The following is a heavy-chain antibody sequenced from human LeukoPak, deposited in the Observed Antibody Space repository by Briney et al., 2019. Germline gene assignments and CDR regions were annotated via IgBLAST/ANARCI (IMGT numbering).Heavy chain of an antibody. D-gene: IGHD3-3*01. Sequence: GGSLRLSCAASEFTVSGNYMSWVRQAPGKGLECVSVMYSGGNTYYADSVKGRFTISRGNSKNTLYLQMNSLRAEDTALYYCAKQTAEGDYDFWSGYYGFDYWGQGTLVTVSS. CDR3: AKQTAEGDYDFWSGYYGFDY. V-gene: IGHV3-53*01. CDR2: MYSGGNT. CDR1: EFTVSGNY. J-gene: IGHJ4*02.